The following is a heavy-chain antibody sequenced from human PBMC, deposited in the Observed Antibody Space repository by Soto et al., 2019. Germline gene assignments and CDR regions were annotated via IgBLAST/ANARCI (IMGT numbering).Heavy chain of an antibody. V-gene: IGHV1-18*01. CDR3: ARAVRFTLLYYYGIDV. J-gene: IGHJ6*02. CDR1: GYTFTSYG. Sequence: QVQLVQSGAEVKKPGASVKVSCKASGYTFTSYGISSVRQAPGQGLEWMGWISAYNGNTNYAQKLQGRVTMTTDTSTSTAYMELRSLRSDDTAVYYCARAVRFTLLYYYGIDVWGQGTTVTVSS. D-gene: IGHD4-17*01. CDR2: ISAYNGNT.